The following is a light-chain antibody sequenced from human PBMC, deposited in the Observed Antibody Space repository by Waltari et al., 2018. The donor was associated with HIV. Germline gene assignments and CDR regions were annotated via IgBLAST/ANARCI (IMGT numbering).Light chain of an antibody. Sequence: SYELTQSSSVSVSPGQTATITCSGDALTKQHAYWYHQRPGQAPLLVIFKDPGRPSGVPERFSGSSSGTTVTLKISGVEAEDEGDYYCQSADTSGKYVVFGGGTKVTVL. J-gene: IGLJ2*01. CDR1: ALTKQH. CDR2: KDP. CDR3: QSADTSGKYVV. V-gene: IGLV3-25*03.